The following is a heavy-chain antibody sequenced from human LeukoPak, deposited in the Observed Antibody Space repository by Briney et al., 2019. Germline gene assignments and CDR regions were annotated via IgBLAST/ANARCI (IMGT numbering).Heavy chain of an antibody. CDR3: ARDGTAAGLYFDL. CDR1: EFSFETYW. CDR2: IRQDGSEK. J-gene: IGHJ4*01. Sequence: PGGSLRLSCVALEFSFETYWMNWVRQAPGKGLEWVASIRQDGSEKTYVDSVKGRFTISRDNTKNSLSLQVNSLRVEDTAVYYCARDGTAAGLYFDLWGQGTLVTVSS. D-gene: IGHD6-13*01. V-gene: IGHV3-7*01.